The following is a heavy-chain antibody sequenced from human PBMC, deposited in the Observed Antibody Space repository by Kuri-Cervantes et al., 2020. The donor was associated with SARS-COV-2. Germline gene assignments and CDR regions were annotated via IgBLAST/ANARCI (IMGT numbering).Heavy chain of an antibody. CDR1: GFTFSSYW. CDR2: IKQDGSEK. J-gene: IGHJ4*02. V-gene: IGHV3-7*01. D-gene: IGHD5-24*01. Sequence: GGSLRLSCAASGFTFSSYWMSWVRQAPGKGLEWVATIKQDGSEKYYVDSVKGRFTISRDNAKNSLYLQMNSLRAEDTAVYYCARARMAGPFDYWGQGTLVTVSS. CDR3: ARARMAGPFDY.